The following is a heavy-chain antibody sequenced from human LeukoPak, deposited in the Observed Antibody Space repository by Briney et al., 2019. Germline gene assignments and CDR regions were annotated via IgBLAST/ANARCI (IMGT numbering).Heavy chain of an antibody. CDR2: ILRSGSN. J-gene: IGHJ3*01. CDR3: ARSFIVVSPASPYEGFEL. Sequence: SDTLSLPCTVSGGSLSLYYWSWIRRTAGEGLEWIGYILRSGSNSDIPPLKSRLTISVDTSKDEVSLKLSTVTAAGSAVYYCARSFIVVSPASPYEGFELWGQGTMVTVSS. CDR1: GGSLSLYY. D-gene: IGHD2-21*01. V-gene: IGHV4-4*07.